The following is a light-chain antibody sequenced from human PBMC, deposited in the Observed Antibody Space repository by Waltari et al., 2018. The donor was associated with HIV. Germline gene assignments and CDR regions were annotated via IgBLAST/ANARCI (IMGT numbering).Light chain of an antibody. V-gene: IGLV2-11*01. J-gene: IGLJ3*02. CDR1: SSDVGGYNY. CDR3: CSYAGTYTWV. Sequence: QSALTQPRSVSGSPGQSVTISCTATSSDVGGYNYVSWYPQHPPKAPKPTIYDVSKRPSGVPDRFSGSKSGNTASLTISGLQAEDEADYYCCSYAGTYTWVFGGGTKLTVL. CDR2: DVS.